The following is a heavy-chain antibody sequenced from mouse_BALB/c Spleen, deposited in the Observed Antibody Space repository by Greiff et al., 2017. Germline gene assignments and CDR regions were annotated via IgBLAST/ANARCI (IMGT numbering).Heavy chain of an antibody. CDR1: GFTFNTYA. D-gene: IGHD1-2*01. Sequence: EVQLVESGGGLVQPKGSLKLSCAASGFTFNTYAMNWVRQAPGKGLEWVARIRSKSNNYATYYADSVKDRFTISRDDSQSMLYLQMNNLKTEDTAMYYCVRHAPHYYYFDYWGQGTTLTVSS. CDR2: IRSKSNNYAT. CDR3: VRHAPHYYYFDY. J-gene: IGHJ2*01. V-gene: IGHV10-1*02.